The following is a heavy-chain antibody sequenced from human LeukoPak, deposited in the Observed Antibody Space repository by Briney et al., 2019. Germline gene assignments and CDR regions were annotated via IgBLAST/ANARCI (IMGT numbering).Heavy chain of an antibody. Sequence: PGGSLRLSCAASGFTFSSYAMSWVRQAPGKGLEWVSAISGSGGSTYYADSVKGRFTISRDNSKNTLYLQMNSLRAEDTAVYYCAKCPSYYYDSSGYYHGGFDYWGQGTLVTVSS. V-gene: IGHV3-23*01. J-gene: IGHJ4*02. CDR2: ISGSGGST. CDR1: GFTFSSYA. D-gene: IGHD3-22*01. CDR3: AKCPSYYYDSSGYYHGGFDY.